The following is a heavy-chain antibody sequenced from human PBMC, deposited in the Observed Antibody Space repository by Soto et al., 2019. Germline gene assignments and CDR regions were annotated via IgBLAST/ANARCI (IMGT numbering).Heavy chain of an antibody. Sequence: SEILSLTCTVSGGSVSSGSYYWSWIREPPGKGLEWIGYIYYSGSTNYNPSLNSRVTISVDTSKNQFSLKLSSVTAADTAVYYCARDGPPGEILYGMDVWGQGNTVT. J-gene: IGHJ6*02. CDR1: GGSVSSGSYY. V-gene: IGHV4-61*01. D-gene: IGHD2-21*01. CDR2: IYYSGST. CDR3: ARDGPPGEILYGMDV.